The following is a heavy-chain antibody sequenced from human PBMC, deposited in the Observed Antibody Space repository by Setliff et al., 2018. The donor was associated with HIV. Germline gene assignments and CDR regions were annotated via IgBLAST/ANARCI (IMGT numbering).Heavy chain of an antibody. CDR3: ARETNASGSLTAYWYFDL. J-gene: IGHJ2*01. D-gene: IGHD3-10*01. CDR2: IYNSGST. Sequence: SWVRQAPGKGMEWIGYIYNSGSTYYEPSLRGRVTISIDRSKNQFSLKLNSVTAADTAVYYCARETNASGSLTAYWYFDLWGRGTMVTVSS. V-gene: IGHV4-30-4*08.